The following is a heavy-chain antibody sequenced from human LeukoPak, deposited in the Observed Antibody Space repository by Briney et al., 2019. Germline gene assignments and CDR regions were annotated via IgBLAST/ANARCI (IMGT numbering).Heavy chain of an antibody. D-gene: IGHD2-15*01. CDR2: IYYSGST. Sequence: SETLSLTCTVSGGSISSGGYYWSWIRQHPGKGLEWIGNIYYSGSTYYNPSLKSRVTISVDTSKNQFSLKLSSVTAADTAVYYCARSLRYCSGGSCNWFDPWGQGTLVTVSS. CDR3: ARSLRYCSGGSCNWFDP. CDR1: GGSISSGGYY. V-gene: IGHV4-31*03. J-gene: IGHJ5*02.